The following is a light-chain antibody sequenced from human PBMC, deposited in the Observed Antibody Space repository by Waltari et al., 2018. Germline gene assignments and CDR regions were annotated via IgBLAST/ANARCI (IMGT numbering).Light chain of an antibody. J-gene: IGLJ2*01. V-gene: IGLV3-25*03. CDR2: KDT. CDR3: QSADSTNTYWV. Sequence: SYELTPPPSVSVSPGQTARITCSGDEFPKQYAFWYRQKPGQAPEWLIYKDTERPSGIPERVSASSSGTTVTLTITGVQPEDEADYYCQSADSTNTYWVFGGGTKLTVL. CDR1: EFPKQY.